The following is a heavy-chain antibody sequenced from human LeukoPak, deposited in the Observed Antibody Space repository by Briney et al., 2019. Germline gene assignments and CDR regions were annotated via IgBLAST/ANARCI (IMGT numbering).Heavy chain of an antibody. CDR1: GFIFDDYG. V-gene: IGHV3-20*04. J-gene: IGHJ4*02. CDR2: INWNGGST. Sequence: PGGSLRLSCAASGFIFDDYGMSWVRQAPGKWLEWVSSINWNGGSTGYGDSVEGRFTISRDNAKNSLYLQMNGLRAEDTALYYCARDLKRLAAVQPTEFDYRGQGTLVTVSS. CDR3: ARDLKRLAAVQPTEFDY. D-gene: IGHD6-13*01.